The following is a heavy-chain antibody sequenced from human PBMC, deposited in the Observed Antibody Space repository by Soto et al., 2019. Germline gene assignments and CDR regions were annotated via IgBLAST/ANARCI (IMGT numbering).Heavy chain of an antibody. D-gene: IGHD6-6*01. CDR1: GFTFSSYA. CDR2: ISGSGGST. CDR3: AKSRPVYSSSSSYFDY. Sequence: EVQLLESGGGLVQPEGSLRLSCAASGFTFSSYAMSWVRQAPGKGLEWVSAISGSGGSTYYADSVKGRFTISRDNSKNTLYLQMNSLRAEDTAVYYCAKSRPVYSSSSSYFDYWGQGTLVTVSS. J-gene: IGHJ4*02. V-gene: IGHV3-23*01.